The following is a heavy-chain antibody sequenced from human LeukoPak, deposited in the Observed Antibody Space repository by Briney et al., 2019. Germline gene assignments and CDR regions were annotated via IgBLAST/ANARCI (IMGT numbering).Heavy chain of an antibody. D-gene: IGHD4-17*01. Sequence: GGSLRLSCAGSGFTFSIYAMTWVRQAPGKGLEWVSSISGRGDSTNYADSVKGRFTISRDNSKNTLYLQMNSLRAEDTAVYYCAKVVGRGYGDYYFDYWGQGTLVTVSS. CDR1: GFTFSIYA. V-gene: IGHV3-23*01. CDR3: AKVVGRGYGDYYFDY. CDR2: ISGRGDST. J-gene: IGHJ4*02.